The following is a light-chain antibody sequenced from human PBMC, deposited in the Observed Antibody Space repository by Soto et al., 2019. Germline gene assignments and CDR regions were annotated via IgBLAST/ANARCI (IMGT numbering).Light chain of an antibody. CDR3: QKYNSAPYT. CDR2: AAS. Sequence: DIQMTQSPSSLSASVGDRVTITCRASQGISNYLAWYQQKPGRVPMLLIYAASTLRSGVPPRFSGSGSGTDFTLTISSLQPEDVATYYCQKYNSAPYTYGRGTKVENK. CDR1: QGISNY. V-gene: IGKV1-27*01. J-gene: IGKJ4*01.